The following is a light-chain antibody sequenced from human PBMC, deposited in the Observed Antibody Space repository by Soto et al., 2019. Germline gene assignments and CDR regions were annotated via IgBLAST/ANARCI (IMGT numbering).Light chain of an antibody. Sequence: EVVLTQSPVTLSVSPGERATLSCRASQSFRGLLAWYQQKPGQAPRLLIYDAYNRATGIPPRFSGSGSGTDLTLTISSLEPEDSAVYYCQQRHMWPITFGQGTRLEIK. CDR3: QQRHMWPIT. CDR1: QSFRGL. CDR2: DAY. J-gene: IGKJ5*01. V-gene: IGKV3-11*01.